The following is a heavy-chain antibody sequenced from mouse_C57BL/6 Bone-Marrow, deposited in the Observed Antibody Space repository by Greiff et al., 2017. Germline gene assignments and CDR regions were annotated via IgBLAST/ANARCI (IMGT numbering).Heavy chain of an antibody. V-gene: IGHV5-4*01. J-gene: IGHJ4*01. CDR1: GFTFSSYA. D-gene: IGHD1-1*01. CDR3: ARDLEYYGSSYDCYAMDY. Sequence: EVQVVESGGGLVKPGGSLKLSCAASGFTFSSYAMSWVRQPPETRLEWVATISDGGSYTYYPDNVKGRFTISRDNAKNTLYLQMSHLKSEDTAMYYCARDLEYYGSSYDCYAMDYWGQGTSVTVSS. CDR2: ISDGGSYT.